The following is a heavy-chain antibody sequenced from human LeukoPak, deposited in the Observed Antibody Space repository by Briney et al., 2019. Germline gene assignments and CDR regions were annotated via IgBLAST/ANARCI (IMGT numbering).Heavy chain of an antibody. D-gene: IGHD6-6*01. J-gene: IGHJ1*01. CDR2: ISSSSRYI. Sequence: PGGSLRLSCAASGFTFSSYSMNWVRQAPGKGLEWVSCISSSSRYIYYADSVKGRFTISRDNAKNSLYLQMNSLRAEDTAVYYCSRDLTTSSTAYFQHWGQGTLVTVSS. CDR1: GFTFSSYS. V-gene: IGHV3-21*01. CDR3: SRDLTTSSTAYFQH.